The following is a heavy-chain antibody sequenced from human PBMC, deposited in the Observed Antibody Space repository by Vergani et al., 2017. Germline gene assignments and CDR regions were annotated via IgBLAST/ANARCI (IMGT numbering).Heavy chain of an antibody. J-gene: IGHJ4*02. CDR2: ISDSGGST. V-gene: IGHV3-23*01. CDR3: AKDLSPDTSFYRY. CDR1: GFTFSSYA. D-gene: IGHD2-2*02. Sequence: EVQLLESGGGLVQPGGSLRLSCAASGFTFSSYAMSWVRKGQGKGLEWVSAISDSGGSTYYADSVKGRFTISRDNSKNTLYLQMNSLKAEDTAVYYCAKDLSPDTSFYRYWGQGTLVTVSS.